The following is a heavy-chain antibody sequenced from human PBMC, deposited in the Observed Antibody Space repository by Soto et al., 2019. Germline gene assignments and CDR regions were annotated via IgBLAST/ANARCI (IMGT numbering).Heavy chain of an antibody. V-gene: IGHV4-59*08. CDR1: GGSISSYY. J-gene: IGHJ5*02. Sequence: SETLSLTCTVSGGSISSYYWSWIRQPPGKGLEWIGYIYYSGSTNYNPSLKSRVTISVDTSKNQFSLKLSSVTAADTAVYYCARAKSPLYSSSWYWFDPWGQGTLVTVSS. CDR3: ARAKSPLYSSSWYWFDP. D-gene: IGHD6-13*01. CDR2: IYYSGST.